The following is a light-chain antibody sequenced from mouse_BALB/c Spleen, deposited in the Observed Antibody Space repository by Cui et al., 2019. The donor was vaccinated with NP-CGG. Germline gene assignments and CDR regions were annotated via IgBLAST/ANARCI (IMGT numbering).Light chain of an antibody. Sequence: LLTQESALTTSPGETVTLTCRSSTGAVTTSNYANWVQEKPDHLFTGLIGGTNNRAPGVPARFSGSLIGDKAALTITGAQTEDEAIYFCALWYSNHWVFGGGTKLTVL. CDR2: GTN. V-gene: IGLV1*01. J-gene: IGLJ1*01. CDR1: TGAVTTSNY. CDR3: ALWYSNHWV.